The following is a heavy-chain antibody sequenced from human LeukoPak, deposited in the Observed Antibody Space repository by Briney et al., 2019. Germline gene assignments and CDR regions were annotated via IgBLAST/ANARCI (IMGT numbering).Heavy chain of an antibody. CDR2: IIPIFGTA. CDR3: ASPHNWYYYDSSGPVFDY. CDR1: GGTFSSYA. J-gene: IGHJ4*02. Sequence: ASVKVSCKASGGTFSSYAISWVRQAPGQGLEWMGGIIPIFGTANYAQKFQGRVTITADESTSTAYMELSSLRSEDTAVYYCASPHNWYYYDSSGPVFDYWGQGTLVTVSS. V-gene: IGHV1-69*13. D-gene: IGHD3-22*01.